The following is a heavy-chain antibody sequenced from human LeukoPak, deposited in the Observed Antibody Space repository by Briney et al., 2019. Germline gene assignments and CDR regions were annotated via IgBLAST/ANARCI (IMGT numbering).Heavy chain of an antibody. V-gene: IGHV3-9*01. J-gene: IGHJ3*02. Sequence: PGGSLRLSCAASGFTFDDYAMHWVRQAPGKGLEWVSGISWNSGSIGYADSVKGRFTTSRDNAKNSLYLQMNSLRAEDTALYYCAKGPYCSSTSCYFVGSGAFDIWGQGTMVTVSS. CDR1: GFTFDDYA. CDR2: ISWNSGSI. CDR3: AKGPYCSSTSCYFVGSGAFDI. D-gene: IGHD2-2*01.